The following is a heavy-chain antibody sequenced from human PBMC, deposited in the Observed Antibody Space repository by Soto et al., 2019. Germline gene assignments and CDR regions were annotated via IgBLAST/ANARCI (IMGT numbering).Heavy chain of an antibody. CDR2: IFYSGST. D-gene: IGHD6-19*01. J-gene: IGHJ4*02. CDR3: ARVGSSGWSPDY. CDR1: GGSISGHY. V-gene: IGHV4-59*11. Sequence: PXETLSLTCTVSGGSISGHYWIWIRQSPGKGLEWIGYIFYSGSTNYNPSLKSRVTLSADTSKNQFSLRLSSVTAADTAVYYCARVGSSGWSPDYWGQGTVVTVSS.